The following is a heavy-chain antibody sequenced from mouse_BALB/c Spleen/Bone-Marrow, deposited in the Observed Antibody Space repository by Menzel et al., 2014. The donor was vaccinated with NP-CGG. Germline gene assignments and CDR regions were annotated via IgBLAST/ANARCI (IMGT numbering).Heavy chain of an antibody. D-gene: IGHD3-2*01. CDR3: ARSGDSSGYGFAY. Sequence: QVQLQQSGPELVKPGALVKISCKASGFTFRSYDINWVKQRPGQGLERIGWIYPGDGSTKYNEKFKGKATLTADKSSSTAYMQLSSLTSDNSAVYFCARSGDSSGYGFAYWGQGTLVTVSA. CDR1: GFTFRSYD. V-gene: IGHV1S56*01. J-gene: IGHJ3*01. CDR2: IYPGDGST.